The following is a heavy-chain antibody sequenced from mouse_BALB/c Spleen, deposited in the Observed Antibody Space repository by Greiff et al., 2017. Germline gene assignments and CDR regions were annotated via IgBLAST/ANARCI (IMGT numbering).Heavy chain of an antibody. Sequence: EVKLEESGGGLVQPGGSRKLSCAASGFTFSSFGMHWVRQAPEKGLEWVAYISSGSSTIYYADTVKGRFTISRDNPKNTLFLQMTSLRSEDTAMYYCARHGNYGYFDYWGQGTTLTVSS. CDR2: ISSGSSTI. CDR3: ARHGNYGYFDY. CDR1: GFTFSSFG. D-gene: IGHD2-1*01. J-gene: IGHJ2*01. V-gene: IGHV5-17*02.